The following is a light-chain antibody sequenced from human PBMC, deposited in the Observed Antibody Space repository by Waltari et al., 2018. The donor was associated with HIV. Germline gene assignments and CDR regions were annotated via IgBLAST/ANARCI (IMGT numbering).Light chain of an antibody. CDR2: GKN. CDR3: NSRDISGNHLV. Sequence: SSELTQDPAVSVALGQTVRITCQGDSLRSYYASWYQQKPGQAPILVIYGKNNRPSGIPDRFSGSSSGNTASLTITGAQAEDEADYYCNSRDISGNHLVFGGGTKVTVL. J-gene: IGLJ2*01. V-gene: IGLV3-19*01. CDR1: SLRSYY.